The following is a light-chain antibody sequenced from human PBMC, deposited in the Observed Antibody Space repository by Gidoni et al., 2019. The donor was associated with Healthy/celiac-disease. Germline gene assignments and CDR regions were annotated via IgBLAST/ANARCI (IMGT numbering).Light chain of an antibody. CDR2: LNSDGSH. CDR3: QTWGTGIRV. CDR1: SGHRSYA. V-gene: IGLV4-69*01. Sequence: QLGLTQSPSAPASLGASVKLPCTLSSGHRSYAIAWHQQQPEKGPRYLMKLNSDGSHSKGDGIPDRFSGSSSGAERYLTISSLQSEDEADYYCQTWGTGIRVFGGGTTLTVL. J-gene: IGLJ3*02.